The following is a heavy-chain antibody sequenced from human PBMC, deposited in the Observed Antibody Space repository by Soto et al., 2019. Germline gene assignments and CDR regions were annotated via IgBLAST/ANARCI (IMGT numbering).Heavy chain of an antibody. CDR3: AREASSWTYTPTWFDP. J-gene: IGHJ5*02. V-gene: IGHV4-4*07. D-gene: IGHD3-3*01. Sequence: SETLSLTCTVSGGSSTFYYWSWIRQPAGKGLEWIGRISSTGNTNYNPSLNSRVTMSLDTSKKKISLNMRSVTAADTAVYFCAREASSWTYTPTWFDPWGQGTLVTVSS. CDR1: GGSSTFYY. CDR2: ISSTGNT.